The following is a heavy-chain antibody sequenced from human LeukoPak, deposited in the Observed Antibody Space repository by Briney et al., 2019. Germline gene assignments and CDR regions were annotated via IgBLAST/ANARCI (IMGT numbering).Heavy chain of an antibody. D-gene: IGHD7-27*01. J-gene: IGHJ6*03. CDR3: ARGSFQKDLGYYMDV. CDR2: INPNSGGT. V-gene: IGHV1-2*02. Sequence: EASVKVSCKASGYTFTGYYMHWVRQAPGQGLEWMGWINPNSGGTNYAQKFQGRVTMTRDTSISTAYMELSRLRSDDTAVYYCARGSFQKDLGYYMDVWGKGTTVTVSS. CDR1: GYTFTGYY.